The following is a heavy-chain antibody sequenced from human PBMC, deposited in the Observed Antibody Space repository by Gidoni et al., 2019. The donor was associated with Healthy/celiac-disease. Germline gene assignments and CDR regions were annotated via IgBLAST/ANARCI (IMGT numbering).Heavy chain of an antibody. CDR3: ARSRDGYNSGADFEGAFDI. J-gene: IGHJ3*02. CDR2: INPSGGST. Sequence: QVQLVQSGAEVTKPGASVKVSCKASGYTFTSSYLHWVRQAPGQGLEWMGIINPSGGSTSYAQKFQGRVTMTRDTSTSTVYMELSSLRSEDTAVYYCARSRDGYNSGADFEGAFDIWGQGTMVTVSS. V-gene: IGHV1-46*01. CDR1: GYTFTSSY. D-gene: IGHD5-12*01.